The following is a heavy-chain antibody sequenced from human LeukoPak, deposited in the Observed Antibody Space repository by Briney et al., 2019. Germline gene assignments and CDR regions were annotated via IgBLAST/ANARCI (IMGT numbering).Heavy chain of an antibody. J-gene: IGHJ4*02. Sequence: PSETLSLTCAVYGGSFSGYYWSYIRQSPGKGLEWIGEIKHDGSTNYNPSLKSRVTMSVDTSKNQFSLKLRSVTAADTAVYYCARGRYYFDDSDAYFYWGQGTLVTVSS. V-gene: IGHV4-34*01. CDR3: ARGRYYFDDSDAYFY. CDR1: GGSFSGYY. CDR2: IKHDGST. D-gene: IGHD3-16*01.